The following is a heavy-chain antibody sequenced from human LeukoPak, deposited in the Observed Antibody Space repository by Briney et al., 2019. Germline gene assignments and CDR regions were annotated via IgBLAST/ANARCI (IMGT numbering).Heavy chain of an antibody. J-gene: IGHJ4*02. CDR3: TTDLGRYCSSTSCLDY. D-gene: IGHD2-2*01. CDR1: GFTFGDYA. CDR2: IKSKTDGGTT. V-gene: IGHV3-15*01. Sequence: GGSLRLSCTASGFTFGDYAMSWDRQAPGKGLEWVGRIKSKTDGGTTDYAAPVKGRFTISRDDSKNTLYLQMNSLKTEDTAVYYCTTDLGRYCSSTSCLDYWGQGTLVTVSS.